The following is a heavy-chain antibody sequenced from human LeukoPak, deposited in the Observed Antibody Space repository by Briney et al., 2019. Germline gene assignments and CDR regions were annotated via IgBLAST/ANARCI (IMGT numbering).Heavy chain of an antibody. D-gene: IGHD1-1*01. V-gene: IGHV1-18*01. CDR2: ITSYNGNT. Sequence: ASVKVSCKASGYSFTKYGISWVRQAPGQGLEWMGWITSYNGNTNYAQKFQGRLTMTIVTSTTTAYMELRSLRSDDTAVYYCAREGTGETAFDYWGQGTLVTVSS. J-gene: IGHJ4*02. CDR3: AREGTGETAFDY. CDR1: GYSFTKYG.